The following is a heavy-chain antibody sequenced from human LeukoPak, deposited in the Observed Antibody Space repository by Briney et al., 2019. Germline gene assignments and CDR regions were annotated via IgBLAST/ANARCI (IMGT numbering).Heavy chain of an antibody. Sequence: ASVKVSCKASGYTFSAYHIHWVRQAPGQGLEWMGWTNPNSGGTNFAPKFHGRVSMTRDTSLSTAYMELSSLRSDDTAVYYCARGNYDSSGHNLDYWGQGTLVTVSS. CDR3: ARGNYDSSGHNLDY. CDR1: GYTFSAYH. CDR2: TNPNSGGT. D-gene: IGHD3-22*01. J-gene: IGHJ4*02. V-gene: IGHV1-2*02.